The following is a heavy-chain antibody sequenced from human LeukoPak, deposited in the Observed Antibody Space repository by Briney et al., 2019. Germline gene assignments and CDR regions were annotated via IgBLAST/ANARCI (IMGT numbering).Heavy chain of an antibody. CDR1: GFTFSSHA. J-gene: IGHJ4*02. CDR2: ISHDGSES. Sequence: GGSLRLSCAASGFTFSSHAMVWVRQAPGKGLEWVSFISHDGSESFHTESVKGRFTISRDNFKNTVDLQVSGLKEEDTAVYYCARDWGQRGVGATLANWGQGTRVTVSS. CDR3: ARDWGQRGVGATLAN. D-gene: IGHD1-26*01. V-gene: IGHV3-30-3*01.